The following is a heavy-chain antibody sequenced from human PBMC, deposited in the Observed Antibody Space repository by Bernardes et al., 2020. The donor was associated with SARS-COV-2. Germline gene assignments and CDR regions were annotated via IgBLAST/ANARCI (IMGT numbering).Heavy chain of an antibody. CDR3: AKDYYDSSGYYYGAYFQH. CDR1: GFTFSSYG. Sequence: GGSLRLSRAASGFTFSSYGMHWVRQAPGKGLEWVAVISYDGSNKYYADSVKGRFTISRDNSKNTLYLQMNSLRAEDTAVYYCAKDYYDSSGYYYGAYFQHWGQGTLVTVSS. D-gene: IGHD3-22*01. J-gene: IGHJ1*01. V-gene: IGHV3-30*18. CDR2: ISYDGSNK.